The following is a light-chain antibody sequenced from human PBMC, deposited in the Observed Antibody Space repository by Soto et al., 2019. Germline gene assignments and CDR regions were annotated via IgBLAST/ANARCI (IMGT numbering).Light chain of an antibody. Sequence: EIVLTQSPATLSLSPGERATLSCRASQSFGRSYLAWYQQQGGQAPRLLIFGASTRSTGVPDRFSGSGSGTDFTLTISRLEPEDFAVYYCQQYGRSPYTFGQGTNLEI. J-gene: IGKJ2*01. CDR2: GAS. V-gene: IGKV3-20*01. CDR3: QQYGRSPYT. CDR1: QSFGRSY.